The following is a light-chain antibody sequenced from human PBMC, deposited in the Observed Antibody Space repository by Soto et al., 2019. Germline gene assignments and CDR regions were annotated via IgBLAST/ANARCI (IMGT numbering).Light chain of an antibody. Sequence: QSVLTQSPSASASLGASVKLTCTLSSGHSSYAIAWHQQRPEKGPRYLMKLNSDGSHSKGDGIPDRFSGSSSGAERYLTISSLQSEDEADYDCQTWVTGIQVFGGGTQLTVL. J-gene: IGLJ2*01. CDR2: LNSDGSH. V-gene: IGLV4-69*01. CDR3: QTWVTGIQV. CDR1: SGHSSYA.